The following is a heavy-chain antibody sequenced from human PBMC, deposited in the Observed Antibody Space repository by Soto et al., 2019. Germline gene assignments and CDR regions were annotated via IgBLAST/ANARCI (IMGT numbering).Heavy chain of an antibody. V-gene: IGHV1-2*02. D-gene: IGHD1-1*01. CDR1: GSTCTNYY. CDR3: ARVPTTNNWFDP. Sequence: ASVKVSCKASGSTCTNYYIHWVRQAPGQGLEWMGWINPNSGGTTYAQRFQGRVTMTSDTSISTAYMELSRLRSDDTAIYYCARVPTTNNWFDPWGQGTLVTVSS. J-gene: IGHJ5*02. CDR2: INPNSGGT.